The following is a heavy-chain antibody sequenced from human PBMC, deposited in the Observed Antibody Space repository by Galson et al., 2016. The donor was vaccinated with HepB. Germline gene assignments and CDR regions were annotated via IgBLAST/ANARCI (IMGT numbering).Heavy chain of an antibody. CDR3: ARGHHDYKRHFDY. V-gene: IGHV3-21*01. CDR2: ISSSSYI. CDR1: GFTFSSYS. Sequence: SLRLSCAASGFTFSSYSMNWVRQAPGKGLEWVSSISSSSYIYHADSVKGRFTISRDNAKNSLYLQMNSLRAEDTAIYYCARGHHDYKRHFDYWGQGTLVTVSS. J-gene: IGHJ4*02. D-gene: IGHD4-11*01.